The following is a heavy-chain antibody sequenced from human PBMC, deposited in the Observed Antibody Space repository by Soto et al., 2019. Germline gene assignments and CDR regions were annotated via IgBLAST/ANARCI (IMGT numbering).Heavy chain of an antibody. V-gene: IGHV3-73*01. J-gene: IGHJ4*02. CDR1: GFTFRGSA. CDR2: IRSKANSYAT. Sequence: PGGSLRLSCAASGFTFRGSAMHWVRQASGKGLEWVGRIRSKANSYATAYAASVKGRFTISRDDSKNTAYLQMSGLKSEDTAVYYCTTQEIVGATGYWGQGT. D-gene: IGHD1-26*01. CDR3: TTQEIVGATGY.